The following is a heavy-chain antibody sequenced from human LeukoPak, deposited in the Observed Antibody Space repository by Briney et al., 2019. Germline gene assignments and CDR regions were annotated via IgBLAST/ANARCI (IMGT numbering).Heavy chain of an antibody. CDR3: ARDRGYCSSTSCYAGATFWFDP. D-gene: IGHD2-2*01. V-gene: IGHV1-2*02. Sequence: ASVKVSCKASGYTFTGYYMHWVRQAPGQGLEWMGWINPNSGGTNYAQKFQGRVTMTRDTSISTAYMELSRLRSDDTAVYYCARDRGYCSSTSCYAGATFWFDPWGQGTLVTVSS. J-gene: IGHJ5*02. CDR1: GYTFTGYY. CDR2: INPNSGGT.